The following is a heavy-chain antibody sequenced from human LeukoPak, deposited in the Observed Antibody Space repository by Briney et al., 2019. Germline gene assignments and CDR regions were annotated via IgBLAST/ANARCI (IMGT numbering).Heavy chain of an antibody. J-gene: IGHJ5*02. Sequence: PSETLSLTCAVSGGSISSSNWWSWVRQPPGKGLEWIGEIYHSGSTNYNPSLKSRVTISVDKSKNQFSLKLSPVTAADTAVYYCARKLEQWLNWFDPWGQGTLVTVSS. D-gene: IGHD6-19*01. CDR1: GGSISSSNW. CDR2: IYHSGST. CDR3: ARKLEQWLNWFDP. V-gene: IGHV4-4*02.